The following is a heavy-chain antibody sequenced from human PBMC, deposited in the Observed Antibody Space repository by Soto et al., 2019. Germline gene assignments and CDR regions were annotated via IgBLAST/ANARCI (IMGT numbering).Heavy chain of an antibody. CDR1: GGSISSSNW. CDR2: IYDSGST. Sequence: SETLSLTCAVSGGSISSSNWWSWVRQPPGKGLEWIGEIYDSGSTNYNPSLKSRVTISVDTSKNQFSLKLSSVTAADRAVYYCARVRMNYYYYGMDVWGQGTTVTVSS. J-gene: IGHJ6*02. V-gene: IGHV4-4*02. D-gene: IGHD2-15*01. CDR3: ARVRMNYYYYGMDV.